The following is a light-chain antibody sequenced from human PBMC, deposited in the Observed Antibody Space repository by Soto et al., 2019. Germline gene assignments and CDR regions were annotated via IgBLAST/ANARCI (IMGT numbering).Light chain of an antibody. CDR3: SSYAGSNNLV. Sequence: QPVLTQPPSASGSPGQSVTISCTGTSSDVGGYNYVSWYQQHPGKAPKLMIYEVSKRPSGVPDRFSGSKSGNTASLTVSGLQDEDEDDYYCSSYAGSNNLVFGGGTKLTVL. CDR2: EVS. CDR1: SSDVGGYNY. J-gene: IGLJ3*02. V-gene: IGLV2-8*01.